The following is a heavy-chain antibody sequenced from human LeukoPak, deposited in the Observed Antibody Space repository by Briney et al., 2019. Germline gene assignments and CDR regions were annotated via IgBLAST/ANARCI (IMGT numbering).Heavy chain of an antibody. V-gene: IGHV3-33*01. CDR2: IWYDGSNK. CDR1: GFTFSSYG. J-gene: IGHJ4*02. D-gene: IGHD1-26*01. Sequence: GGSLRLSCAASGFTFSSYGMHWVRQAPGKGLEWVAVIWYDGSNKYYADSVKGRFTISRDNSKNTLYLQMDSLRAEDTAVYYCARDRSGSYYNGFDYWGQGTLVTVSS. CDR3: ARDRSGSYYNGFDY.